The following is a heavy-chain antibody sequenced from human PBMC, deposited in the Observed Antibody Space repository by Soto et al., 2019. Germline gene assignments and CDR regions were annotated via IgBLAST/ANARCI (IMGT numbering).Heavy chain of an antibody. J-gene: IGHJ4*02. V-gene: IGHV1-3*01. CDR2: INAGNGNT. CDR3: ARQAEGVDNYGY. CDR1: GYTFTSYA. D-gene: IGHD3-10*01. Sequence: QVQLVQSGAEVKKPGASVKVSCKASGYTFTSYAMHLVRQAPGQRLECMGWINAGNGNTKYSQKFQGRVTITSDTAASTAYMELSSLRSDDTAVYYCARQAEGVDNYGYWGQGTLVTVSS.